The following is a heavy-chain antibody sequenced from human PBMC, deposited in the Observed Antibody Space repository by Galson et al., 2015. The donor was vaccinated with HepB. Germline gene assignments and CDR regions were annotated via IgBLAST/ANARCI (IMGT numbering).Heavy chain of an antibody. J-gene: IGHJ5*02. D-gene: IGHD6-13*01. Sequence: SVKVSCKASGHTFTTYYIHWVRQAPGQGLEWMGIINPSGGSTSYAQRFQGRLTMTRDTSTSTVYVELSSLRSEDTAVYYCATSSWYEYNYFDPWGQGTLVTVSS. CDR3: ATSSWYEYNYFDP. V-gene: IGHV1-46*01. CDR2: INPSGGST. CDR1: GHTFTTYY.